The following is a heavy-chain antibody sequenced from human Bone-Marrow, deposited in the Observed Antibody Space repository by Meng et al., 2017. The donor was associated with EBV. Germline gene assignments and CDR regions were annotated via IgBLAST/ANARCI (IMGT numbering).Heavy chain of an antibody. J-gene: IGHJ4*02. D-gene: IGHD5-24*01. CDR1: GASIIGSNW. CDR2: IWHGGNT. CDR3: ARGNAYNVPSFDY. V-gene: IGHV4-4*02. Sequence: QGELQESGPGLVKPSGTWSLTWVVSGASIIGSNWWSWVRQPPGKGLEWIGEIWHGGNTNYNPSLKSRVTISVDKSGNQFSLNLNSVTAADTAVYYCARGNAYNVPSFDYWGQGTLVTVS.